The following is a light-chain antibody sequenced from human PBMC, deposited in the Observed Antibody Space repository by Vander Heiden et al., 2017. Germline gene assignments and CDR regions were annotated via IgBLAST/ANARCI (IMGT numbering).Light chain of an antibody. CDR3: QQDDTSILT. Sequence: DIQMTHSPSTLPASVGDKVTITCRTSQSISSWLAWYQQKPGKAPKLVLYKGSSLDSGVHSRCGGSGSGKVFTPTISSLQPDDFASYYCQQDDTSILTFGEGTKVEIK. CDR2: KGS. J-gene: IGKJ4*01. V-gene: IGKV1-5*03. CDR1: QSISSW.